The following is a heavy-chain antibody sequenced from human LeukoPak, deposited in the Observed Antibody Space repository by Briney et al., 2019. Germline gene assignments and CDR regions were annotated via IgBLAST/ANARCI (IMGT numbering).Heavy chain of an antibody. Sequence: GGSLRLSCAASGYTIRGFDVNWVRQAPGKGLEWISCISSSGSAIYCADSVKGRFTISRDNTKNSLYMQMNRLRAEDTDVYLCARAGNCDIFDYWVQGTLVTVSS. CDR1: GYTIRGFD. J-gene: IGHJ4*02. D-gene: IGHD2/OR15-2a*01. CDR3: ARAGNCDIFDY. V-gene: IGHV3-48*03. CDR2: ISSSGSAI.